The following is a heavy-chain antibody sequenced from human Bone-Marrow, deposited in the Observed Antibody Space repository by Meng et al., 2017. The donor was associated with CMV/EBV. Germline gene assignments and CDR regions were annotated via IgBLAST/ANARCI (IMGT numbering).Heavy chain of an antibody. Sequence: GESLKISCAASGFTFSSYWMSWVRQAPGKGLEWVANIKQDGSEKYYVDSVKGRFTISRDNAKNTLYLQMNSLRAEDTAVYYCAKDTNKKISGGMDVWGQGTTVTVSS. CDR2: IKQDGSEK. CDR3: AKDTNKKISGGMDV. V-gene: IGHV3-7*01. J-gene: IGHJ6*02. CDR1: GFTFSSYW. D-gene: IGHD3-3*02.